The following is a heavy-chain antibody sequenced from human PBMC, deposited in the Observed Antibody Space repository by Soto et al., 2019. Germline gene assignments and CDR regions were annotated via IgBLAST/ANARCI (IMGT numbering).Heavy chain of an antibody. V-gene: IGHV4-59*01. Sequence: SETLSLTCTVSGGSISSSYWGWIRQPPGKGLEWIGYIYYSGNTYYNPSLESRVTISADTSKNQFSLKLSSVTAADTAVYYCARERYLTATDSAFDIWGQGTMVTVSS. CDR1: GGSISSSY. D-gene: IGHD1-20*01. CDR2: IYYSGNT. CDR3: ARERYLTATDSAFDI. J-gene: IGHJ3*02.